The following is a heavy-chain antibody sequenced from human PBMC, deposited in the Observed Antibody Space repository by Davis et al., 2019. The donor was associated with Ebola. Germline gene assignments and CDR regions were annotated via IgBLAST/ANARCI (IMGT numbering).Heavy chain of an antibody. CDR1: GFTFSSYW. CDR2: IKQDGSEK. Sequence: GESLKISCAASGFTFSSYWMSWVRQAPGKGLEWVANIKQDGSEKYYVDSVKGRFTISRDNAKNSLYLQMNSLRAEDTAVYYCARVGYWGIAVAGFFDYWGQGTLVTVSS. V-gene: IGHV3-7*03. D-gene: IGHD6-19*01. CDR3: ARVGYWGIAVAGFFDY. J-gene: IGHJ4*02.